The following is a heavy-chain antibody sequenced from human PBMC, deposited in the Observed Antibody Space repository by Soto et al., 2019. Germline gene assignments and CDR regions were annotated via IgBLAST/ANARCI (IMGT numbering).Heavy chain of an antibody. CDR1: GFTFSSYA. CDR2: ISGSGGST. V-gene: IGHV3-23*01. J-gene: IGHJ4*02. CDR3: AKLETSNTDY. Sequence: WWSLRLSCAASGFTFSSYAMSWFRQAPGKGLEWVSAISGSGGSTYYADSVKGRFTISRDNSKNTLYLQMNSLRAEDTAVYYCAKLETSNTDYWGQGTLVTVSS. D-gene: IGHD4-4*01.